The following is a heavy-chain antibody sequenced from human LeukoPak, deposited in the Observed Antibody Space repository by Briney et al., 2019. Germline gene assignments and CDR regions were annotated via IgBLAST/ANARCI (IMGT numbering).Heavy chain of an antibody. CDR2: ISAYNGHT. Sequence: ASVKVSCKASGYTFTNYGFIWVRQAPGQGLEWMGCISAYNGHTNYTQKLQGRVTMTTDTSTSTAYMELRSLRSDDTAVYYCALNRHYYYYMDVWGKGTTVTVSS. CDR3: ALNRHYYYYMDV. V-gene: IGHV1-18*01. J-gene: IGHJ6*03. CDR1: GYTFTNYG.